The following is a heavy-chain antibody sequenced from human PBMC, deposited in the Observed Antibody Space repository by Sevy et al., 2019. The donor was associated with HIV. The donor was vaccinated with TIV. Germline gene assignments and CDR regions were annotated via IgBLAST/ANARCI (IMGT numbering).Heavy chain of an antibody. CDR1: GFTFSNVW. CDR2: IKSKTDGGTT. V-gene: IGHV3-15*01. J-gene: IGHJ6*04. D-gene: IGHD4-17*01. Sequence: GGSLRLSCVASGFTFSNVWMSWVRQDPGKGLEWVGRIKSKTDGGTTDYAAPVKGRFTISRDDSKNMLYLQMNSLKTGNTGGNSCTTGALDYEGPDYYYSGMNVWGKGTRSPSPQ. CDR3: TTGALDYEGPDYYYSGMNV.